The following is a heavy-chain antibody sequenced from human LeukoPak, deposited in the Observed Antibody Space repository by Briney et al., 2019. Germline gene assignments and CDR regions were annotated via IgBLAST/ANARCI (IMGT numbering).Heavy chain of an antibody. CDR2: IYYSGST. D-gene: IGHD6-19*01. Sequence: SETLSLTCTVTGGSISSYYWSWIRQPPGKGLERIGYIYYSGSTNYNPSLKSRVTISVDTSKNQFSLKLSSVTAADTAVYYCARVGVAGAYYFDYWGQGTLVTVSS. CDR1: GGSISSYY. J-gene: IGHJ4*02. CDR3: ARVGVAGAYYFDY. V-gene: IGHV4-59*01.